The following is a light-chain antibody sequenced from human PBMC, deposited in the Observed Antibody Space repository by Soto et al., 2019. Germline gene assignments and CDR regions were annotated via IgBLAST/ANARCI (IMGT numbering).Light chain of an antibody. J-gene: IGKJ1*01. CDR1: QRIYSNY. CDR2: GSS. CDR3: QQYGSSWT. V-gene: IGKV3-20*01. Sequence: EVVLTQSPGTLSLSRGERATLSCRASQRIYSNYLAWYQQRPGQAPRLLIYGSSNRATGIPDRFSGSGSGTDFTLTISRLEPEDFALYYCQQYGSSWTFGQGTKVEIK.